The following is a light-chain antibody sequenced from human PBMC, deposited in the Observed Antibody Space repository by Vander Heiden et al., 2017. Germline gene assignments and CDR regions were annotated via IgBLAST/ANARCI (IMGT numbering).Light chain of an antibody. Sequence: QSALTQPPSASGSPGQSVTISCTGTSSDVGAYNYVSWYQQHPGKAPKLMIYEVSKRPAGVPDRFSGSKSGNTASLTVSGRQAEEEAEYYCSSYAGSNNYVFGTGTKVTVL. CDR3: SSYAGSNNYV. CDR2: EVS. V-gene: IGLV2-8*01. J-gene: IGLJ1*01. CDR1: SSDVGAYNY.